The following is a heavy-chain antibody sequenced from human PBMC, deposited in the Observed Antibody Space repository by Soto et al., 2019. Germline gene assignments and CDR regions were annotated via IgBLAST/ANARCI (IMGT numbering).Heavy chain of an antibody. CDR3: ARRDCSGGSCYGA. CDR2: IYPGDSDT. J-gene: IGHJ5*02. CDR1: GYRCTRYW. V-gene: IGHV5-51*01. D-gene: IGHD2-15*01. Sequence: GESLKVSCKGSGYRCTRYWMGWVRQKPGKGLEWMGIIYPGDSDTRYSPSFQGQVTISADKSISTAYLQWSSLKASDTAMYYCARRDCSGGSCYGAWGQGTLVTVSS.